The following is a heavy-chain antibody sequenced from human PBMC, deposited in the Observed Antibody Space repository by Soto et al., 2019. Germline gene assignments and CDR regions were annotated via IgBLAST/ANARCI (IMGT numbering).Heavy chain of an antibody. J-gene: IGHJ4*02. CDR1: GYTFTTYY. V-gene: IGHV1-46*01. D-gene: IGHD2-2*01. CDR2: INPSGGGT. Sequence: QVQLMQSGAEVKKPGASVKVSCKASGYTFTTYYMHWVRQAPGQGLEWMGIINPSGGGTNHAQKFQARVTMTRDTSTTTVYMQLSSLRSEDTAVYYCAREGRGHQLPRNFAYSGQGTLLTVSS. CDR3: AREGRGHQLPRNFAY.